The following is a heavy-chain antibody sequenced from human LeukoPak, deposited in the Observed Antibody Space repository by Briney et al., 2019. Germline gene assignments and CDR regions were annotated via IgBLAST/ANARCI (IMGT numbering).Heavy chain of an antibody. V-gene: IGHV4-59*12. CDR2: IYYSGST. J-gene: IGHJ4*02. CDR3: AKDHRQAYCGGDCPI. Sequence: SETLSLTCTVSGGSISSFYWSWIRQPPGKGLEWIGYIYYSGSTNYNPSLKSRLTISVDTSKNQFSLKLSSVTAADTAVYYCAKDHRQAYCGGDCPIWGQGTLVTVSS. CDR1: GGSISSFY. D-gene: IGHD2-21*02.